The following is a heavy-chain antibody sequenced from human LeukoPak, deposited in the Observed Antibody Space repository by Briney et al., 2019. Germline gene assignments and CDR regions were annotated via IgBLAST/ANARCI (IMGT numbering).Heavy chain of an antibody. CDR3: ARALQDHYDILTGPDY. CDR2: IYYSGST. D-gene: IGHD3-9*01. CDR1: GGSISSSSYY. J-gene: IGHJ4*02. Sequence: PSETLSLTCTVSGGSISSSSYYWGWIRQPPGKGLEWIGSIYYSGSTYYNPPLKSRVTISVDTSKNQFSLKLSSVTAADTAVYYCARALQDHYDILTGPDYWGQGTLVTVSS. V-gene: IGHV4-39*01.